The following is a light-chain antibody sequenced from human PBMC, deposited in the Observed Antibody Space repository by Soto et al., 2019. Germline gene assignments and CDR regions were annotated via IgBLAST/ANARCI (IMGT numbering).Light chain of an antibody. CDR1: QSVSSNY. V-gene: IGKV3-20*01. J-gene: IGKJ1*01. Sequence: VLTRSPGTLSLSPGDRATLSCRASQSVSSNYVAWYHQKPGQAPRLLIYGTSTRATGIPDRFSGSGSGTDFTLTISRLEPEDFAVYYCQQYGTSPRTFGQGTKVEIK. CDR2: GTS. CDR3: QQYGTSPRT.